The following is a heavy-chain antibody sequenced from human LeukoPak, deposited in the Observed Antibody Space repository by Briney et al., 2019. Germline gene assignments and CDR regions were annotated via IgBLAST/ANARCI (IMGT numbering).Heavy chain of an antibody. CDR1: GYTLTELS. Sequence: ASVKVSCKVSGYTLTELSMHWVRQAPGKGLEWMGGFDPENGETVYAQDFQGGVTMTEDTSTDTAYMELSSLTSEAPAVYYCPAVKLTLVYAAYSAYWGQGSLASVS. CDR2: FDPENGET. CDR3: PAVKLTLVYAAYSAY. V-gene: IGHV1-24*01. D-gene: IGHD1-14*01. J-gene: IGHJ4*02.